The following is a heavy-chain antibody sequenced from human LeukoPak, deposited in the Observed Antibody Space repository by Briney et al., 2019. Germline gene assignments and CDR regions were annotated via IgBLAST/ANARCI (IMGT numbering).Heavy chain of an antibody. CDR3: ASDRSGLSFCF. CDR2: IYYSGST. CDR1: GGSISSSSYY. Sequence: SETLSLTCTVSGGSISSSSYYWGWLRQPPGKGLEWIGSIYYSGSTYYNSSLKSRITMSVDTSKNQFSLKLTSVTAADTAVYYCASDRSGLSFCFWGQGTLVTVSS. D-gene: IGHD3-22*01. J-gene: IGHJ4*02. V-gene: IGHV4-39*01.